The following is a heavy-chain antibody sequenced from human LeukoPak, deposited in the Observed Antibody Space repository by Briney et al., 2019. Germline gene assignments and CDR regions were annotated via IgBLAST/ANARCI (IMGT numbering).Heavy chain of an antibody. CDR1: GYSFTSYW. D-gene: IGHD6-19*01. V-gene: IGHV5-51*01. CDR2: IYPGDSDT. CDR3: ARHEIAVAGPISFDY. J-gene: IGHJ4*02. Sequence: GESLKISCKGSGYSFTSYWIGWVRQMPGKGLEWMGIIYPGDSDTTYSPSFQGQVTISADKSISTAYLQWSSLKASDTAMYYCARHEIAVAGPISFDYWGQGTLVTVSS.